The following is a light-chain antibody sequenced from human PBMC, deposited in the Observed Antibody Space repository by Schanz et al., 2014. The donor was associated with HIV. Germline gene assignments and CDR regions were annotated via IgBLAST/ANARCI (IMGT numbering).Light chain of an antibody. Sequence: QSALTQPPSASGSPGQSVTISCTGTSNDVGGYNYVSWYQQLPGRAPKLMIYEVSKRPSGVPDRFSGSKSGNTASLTVSGLQAEDEADYYCSSYTTSSTYVFGTGTKLTVL. J-gene: IGLJ1*01. V-gene: IGLV2-8*01. CDR1: SNDVGGYNY. CDR2: EVS. CDR3: SSYTTSSTYV.